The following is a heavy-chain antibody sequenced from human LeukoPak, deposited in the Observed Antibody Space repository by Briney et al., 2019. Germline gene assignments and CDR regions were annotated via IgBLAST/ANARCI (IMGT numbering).Heavy chain of an antibody. V-gene: IGHV3-7*04. D-gene: IGHD1-1*01. Sequence: QPGGSLRLSCAASGFTFSNYWMGWVRQAPGKGLERVANIKQDGSEKYYVDSVKGRFTISRDNAKNSLYLQMNSLRAEDTAVYYCARGYKWLIWGQGTLVTVSS. J-gene: IGHJ4*02. CDR1: GFTFSNYW. CDR3: ARGYKWLI. CDR2: IKQDGSEK.